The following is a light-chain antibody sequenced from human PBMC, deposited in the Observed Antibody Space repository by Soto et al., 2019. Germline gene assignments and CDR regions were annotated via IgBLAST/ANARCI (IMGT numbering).Light chain of an antibody. Sequence: EIVLTQSPATLSLSPGERATLSCRASQNVRSYLAWYQQKPGQAPRLLIHDASSRATGTPDRFSGSGSGTDFTLTISSLVPEDSAVYYCQQRTNWPASTFGQGTRLEIK. CDR3: QQRTNWPAST. V-gene: IGKV3-11*01. CDR2: DAS. CDR1: QNVRSY. J-gene: IGKJ5*01.